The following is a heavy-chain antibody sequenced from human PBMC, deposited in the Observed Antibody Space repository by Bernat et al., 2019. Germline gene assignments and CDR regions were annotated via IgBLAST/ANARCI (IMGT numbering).Heavy chain of an antibody. CDR1: GFTFSNAL. CDR3: AGEPNWFDP. V-gene: IGHV3-15*01. Sequence: EAQLMESGGGLVKPGGSLRLSCAASGFTFSNALMSWVRQAPGKGLEWVGRIKSKSAGGTTDYAAPVQGRFTISRDDSKNTLYLQMNSLKTEDTAVYFCAGEPNWFDPWGQGTLVTVSS. CDR2: IKSKSAGGTT. J-gene: IGHJ5*02. D-gene: IGHD1-14*01.